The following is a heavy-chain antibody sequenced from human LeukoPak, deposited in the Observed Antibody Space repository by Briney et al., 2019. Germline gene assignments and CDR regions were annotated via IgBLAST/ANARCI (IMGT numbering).Heavy chain of an antibody. CDR1: GGSFSRHY. V-gene: IGHV4-34*01. CDR3: ARGYFLRSAGAYSNNWYNDRYYFDY. J-gene: IGHJ4*02. Sequence: SETLSLTCAVYGGSFSRHYWSWIRQPPGKGLEWIGEINHTGSTNYNPSLKTRVTISVDTSKNQFSLKLSSVTAADTAVYYCARGYFLRSAGAYSNNWYNDRYYFDYWGQGTLVTVPS. D-gene: IGHD6-13*01. CDR2: INHTGST.